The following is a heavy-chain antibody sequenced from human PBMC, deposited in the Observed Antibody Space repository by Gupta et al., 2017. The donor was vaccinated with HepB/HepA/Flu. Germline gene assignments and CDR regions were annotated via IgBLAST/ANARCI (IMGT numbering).Heavy chain of an antibody. CDR1: GFTFSSYG. D-gene: IGHD1-26*01. CDR3: AKWGGLGDYFDY. Sequence: QVQLVESGGGVVQPGRSLRLSCAASGFTFSSYGMHWVRQAPGKGLEWVAVMSYDGGNKYYADSVKGRFTISRDNSKNTLYLQMNSLRAEDTAVYYCAKWGGLGDYFDYWGQGTLVTVSS. J-gene: IGHJ4*02. V-gene: IGHV3-30*18. CDR2: MSYDGGNK.